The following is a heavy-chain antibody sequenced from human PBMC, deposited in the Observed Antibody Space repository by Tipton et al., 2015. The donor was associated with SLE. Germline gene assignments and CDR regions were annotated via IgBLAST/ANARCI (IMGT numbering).Heavy chain of an antibody. CDR1: GFTFSSFT. Sequence: SLRLSCAASGFTFSSFTMYWVRQAPGKRLEWVTVISYDGSNKYYADSVKGRFTISRDNSKNTLYLQMNSRRAEDTAVYYCARARSWGLVTDAFDFWGQGTLVTVSS. J-gene: IGHJ4*02. D-gene: IGHD1-26*01. CDR3: ARARSWGLVTDAFDF. V-gene: IGHV3-30-3*01. CDR2: ISYDGSNK.